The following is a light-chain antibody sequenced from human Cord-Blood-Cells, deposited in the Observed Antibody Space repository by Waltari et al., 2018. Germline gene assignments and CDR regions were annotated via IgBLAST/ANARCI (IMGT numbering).Light chain of an antibody. J-gene: IGLJ1*01. V-gene: IGLV2-23*02. Sequence: QSALTQPAPVSGSPRQSIPLSCTGTSSDVGSYNLVSWYQQHPGQAPKRIIYEVSKRPSGVSNRFSGSKSGNTASLTISGLQAEDEADYYCCSYAGSSTYVFGTGTKVTVL. CDR1: SSDVGSYNL. CDR3: CSYAGSSTYV. CDR2: EVS.